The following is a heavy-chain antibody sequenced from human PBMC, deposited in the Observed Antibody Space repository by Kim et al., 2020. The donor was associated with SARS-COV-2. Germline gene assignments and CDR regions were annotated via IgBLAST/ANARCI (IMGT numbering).Heavy chain of an antibody. J-gene: IGHJ4*02. Sequence: YADSVRGRFTISRDNAKNSLYLQMSSLGAEDTAVYYCARGPGAVYHGYFDHWGQGTLVTVSS. V-gene: IGHV3-48*03. D-gene: IGHD2-8*01. CDR3: ARGPGAVYHGYFDH.